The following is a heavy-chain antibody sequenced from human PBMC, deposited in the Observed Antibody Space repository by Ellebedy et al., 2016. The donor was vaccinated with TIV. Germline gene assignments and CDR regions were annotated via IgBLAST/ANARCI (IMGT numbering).Heavy chain of an antibody. J-gene: IGHJ4*02. CDR3: ARSLDYYGPRYHLDQ. CDR1: GFSFRSYW. CDR2: IYQDGSDQ. V-gene: IGHV3-7*01. Sequence: GGSLRLSCAASGFSFRSYWMSWVRQAPGKGLEWVANIYQDGSDQYYVDSVKGRFTISRDNANKSLFLQMNNLRVEDTAVYYCARSLDYYGPRYHLDQWGQGTLVTVSS. D-gene: IGHD3-10*01.